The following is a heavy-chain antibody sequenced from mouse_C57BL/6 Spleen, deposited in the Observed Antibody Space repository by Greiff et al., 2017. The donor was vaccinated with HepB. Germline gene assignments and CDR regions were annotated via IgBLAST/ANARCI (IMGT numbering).Heavy chain of an antibody. Sequence: VQLQQSGAELVKPGASVKISCKASGYAFSSYWMNWVKQRPGKGLEWIGQIYPGDGDTNYNGKFKGKATLTADKSSSTAYMQLSSLTSEDSAVYFCARRLRLHAMDYWGQGTSVTVSS. J-gene: IGHJ4*01. CDR2: IYPGDGDT. CDR1: GYAFSSYW. CDR3: ARRLRLHAMDY. D-gene: IGHD3-2*02. V-gene: IGHV1-80*01.